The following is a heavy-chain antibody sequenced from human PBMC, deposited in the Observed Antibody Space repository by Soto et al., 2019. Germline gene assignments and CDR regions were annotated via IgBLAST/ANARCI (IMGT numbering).Heavy chain of an antibody. D-gene: IGHD3-22*01. J-gene: IGHJ4*02. Sequence: SETLSLTCTVSGGSISSYYWSWIRQPPGKGLEWIGYIYYSGSTNYNPSLKSRVTISVDRSKNQFSLKLSSVTAADTAVYYCARCSSGYYYDYYFDYWGQGTLVTVSS. CDR3: ARCSSGYYYDYYFDY. CDR1: GGSISSYY. CDR2: IYYSGST. V-gene: IGHV4-59*12.